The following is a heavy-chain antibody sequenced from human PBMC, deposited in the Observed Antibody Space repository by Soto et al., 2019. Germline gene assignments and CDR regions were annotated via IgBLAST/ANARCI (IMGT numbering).Heavy chain of an antibody. J-gene: IGHJ6*04. Sequence: GGSVRLSCAASGFTFSGSAMHWVRQASGKGLEWVGRIRSKANSYATAYAASVKGRFTISRDDSKNTAYLQMNSLKTEDTAVYYCTRPPGSGNHYYVVDVLGKGTAVSVAS. CDR3: TRPPGSGNHYYVVDV. CDR2: IRSKANSYAT. D-gene: IGHD3-10*01. V-gene: IGHV3-73*01. CDR1: GFTFSGSA.